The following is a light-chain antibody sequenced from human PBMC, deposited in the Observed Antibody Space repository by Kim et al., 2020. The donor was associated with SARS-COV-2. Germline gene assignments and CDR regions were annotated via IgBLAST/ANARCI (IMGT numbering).Light chain of an antibody. J-gene: IGLJ1*01. CDR2: GVR. Sequence: GQTITISCTGTSNDVSGYNYVAWYQQHPGKAPKLLIYGVRNRPSGVSIRFSGSKSGNTASLTISGLQAEDEADYSCSSFTSSSTLVFGTGTKVTVL. CDR1: SNDVSGYNY. CDR3: SSFTSSSTLV. V-gene: IGLV2-14*03.